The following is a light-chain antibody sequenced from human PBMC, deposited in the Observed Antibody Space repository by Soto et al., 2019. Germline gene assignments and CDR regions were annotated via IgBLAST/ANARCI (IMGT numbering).Light chain of an antibody. CDR2: GNS. CDR1: SSNIGAGYD. CDR3: YSYYGSMSGYV. V-gene: IGLV1-40*01. J-gene: IGLJ1*01. Sequence: QSVLTQPPSVSGAPGQRVTISCTGSSSNIGAGYDVHWYQQLPGTAPKLLIYGNSNRPSGVPDRFSGSKSGTSASLAITGLQDDDDAADYCYSYYGSMSGYVFGTGTKLTVL.